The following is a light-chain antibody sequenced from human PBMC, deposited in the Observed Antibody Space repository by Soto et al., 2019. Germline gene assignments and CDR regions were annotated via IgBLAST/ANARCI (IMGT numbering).Light chain of an antibody. CDR2: GNS. J-gene: IGLJ3*02. CDR3: QSYDSRLRGSWV. Sequence: QPVLTQPPSVSGAPGQRVTISCTGSSSNIGAGYDVHWYQQLPGTAPKLLIYGNSNRPSGVPDRFSGSKSGTSASLAITGLQAEDEADYYCQSYDSRLRGSWVFGGGTKVTVL. CDR1: SSNIGAGYD. V-gene: IGLV1-40*01.